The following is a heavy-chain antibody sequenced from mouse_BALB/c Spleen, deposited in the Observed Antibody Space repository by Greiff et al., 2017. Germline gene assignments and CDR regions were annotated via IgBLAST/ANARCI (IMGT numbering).Heavy chain of an antibody. CDR3: APIYDEGWYFDV. CDR1: GYTFTSYW. CDR2: INPSTGYT. J-gene: IGHJ1*01. V-gene: IGHV1-7*01. Sequence: QVQLKQSGAELAKPGASVKMSCKASGYTFTSYWMHWVKQRPGQGLEWIGYINPSTGYTEYNQKFKDKATLTADKSSSTAYMQLSSLTSEDSAVYYCAPIYDEGWYFDVWGAGTTVTVSS. D-gene: IGHD2-3*01.